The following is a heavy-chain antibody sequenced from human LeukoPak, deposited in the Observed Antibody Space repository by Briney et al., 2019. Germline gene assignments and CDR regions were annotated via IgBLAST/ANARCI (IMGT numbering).Heavy chain of an antibody. D-gene: IGHD3-16*01. Sequence: SETLSLTCAVPGYSISSGYYWGWIRPPPGKGLEWIGSIYHSGSTYYNPSLKSRVTISVDTSKNQFSLKLSSVTAADTAVYYCARPGGAGDFDYWGQGTLVTVSS. CDR2: IYHSGST. J-gene: IGHJ4*02. CDR3: ARPGGAGDFDY. V-gene: IGHV4-38-2*01. CDR1: GYSISSGYY.